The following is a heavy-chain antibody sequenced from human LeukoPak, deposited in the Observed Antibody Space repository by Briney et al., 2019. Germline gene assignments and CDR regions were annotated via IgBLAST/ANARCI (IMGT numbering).Heavy chain of an antibody. CDR1: GFTFRNAW. Sequence: GGSLRLSCAASGFTFRNAWMSWVRQAPGKGLEWVSYISSSGSTTYYADSVKGRFTIPRDNAKNSLYLQINSLRAEDTAVYYCARRSSGYYFDYWGQGTLVTVSS. J-gene: IGHJ4*02. V-gene: IGHV3-11*04. D-gene: IGHD6-19*01. CDR3: ARRSSGYYFDY. CDR2: ISSSGSTT.